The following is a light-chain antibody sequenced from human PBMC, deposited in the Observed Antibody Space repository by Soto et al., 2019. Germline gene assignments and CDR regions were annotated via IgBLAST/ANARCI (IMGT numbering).Light chain of an antibody. J-gene: IGKJ2*01. CDR3: QQYDNLPPYT. CDR2: DAS. Sequence: DIQMTQSPSSLSASVGDRVTITCQASQDISNYLNWYQQKPGKAPKLLIYDASNLETGVPSRFSGSGSGTDFTFTIISLQPADISTYYCQQYDNLPPYTFGQGTKLEIK. V-gene: IGKV1-33*01. CDR1: QDISNY.